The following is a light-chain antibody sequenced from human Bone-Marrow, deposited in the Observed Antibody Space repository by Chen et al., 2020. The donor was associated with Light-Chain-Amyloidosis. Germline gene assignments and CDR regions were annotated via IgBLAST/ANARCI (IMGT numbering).Light chain of an antibody. CDR1: DLPTKY. Sequence: SYELTPPPSVSVSPGPTARITCSGDDLPTKYSYWYQQKPGQAPVLVIQRDTNLPSGISERCSGSSSGTTATLTISGVQAEDEADYHCQSADSSGTYEVIFGGGTKLTVL. CDR2: RDT. CDR3: QSADSSGTYEVI. V-gene: IGLV3-25*03. J-gene: IGLJ2*01.